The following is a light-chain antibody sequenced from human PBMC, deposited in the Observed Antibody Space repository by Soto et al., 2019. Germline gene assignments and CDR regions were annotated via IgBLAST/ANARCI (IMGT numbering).Light chain of an antibody. CDR2: EGS. J-gene: IGLJ2*01. V-gene: IGLV2-23*03. CDR3: CSYAGSSTFDVV. Sequence: QSALTQPASVSGSPGQSITSSCTGTSSDVGSYNLVSWYQQHPGKAPKLMIYEGSKRPSGVSNRFSGSKSGNTASLTISGLQAEDEADYYCCSYAGSSTFDVVFGGGTQLTVL. CDR1: SSDVGSYNL.